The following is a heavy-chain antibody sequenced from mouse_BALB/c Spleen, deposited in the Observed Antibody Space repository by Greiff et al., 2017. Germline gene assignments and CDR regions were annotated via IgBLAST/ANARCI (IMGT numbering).Heavy chain of an antibody. CDR1: GFTFSSYA. CDR3: ARLSLLRLRYAMDY. CDR2: ISSGGST. V-gene: IGHV5-6-5*01. D-gene: IGHD1-2*01. Sequence: EVMLVESGGGLVKPGGSLKLSCAASGFTFSSYAMSWVRQTPEKRLEWVASISSGGSTYYPDSVKGRFTISRDNARNILYLQMSSLRSEDTAMYYCARLSLLRLRYAMDYWGQGTSVTVSS. J-gene: IGHJ4*01.